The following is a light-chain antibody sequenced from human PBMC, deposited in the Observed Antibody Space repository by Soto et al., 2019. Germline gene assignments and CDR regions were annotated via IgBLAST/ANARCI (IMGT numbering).Light chain of an antibody. CDR3: QQYGSSPRT. CDR2: GAS. V-gene: IGKV3-20*01. J-gene: IGKJ1*01. Sequence: EIVLTQSPGTLSLSPGARATLSCRASQSVSSTYLAWYQQKPGQAPRLLIYGASSRATGIPDRFSGSGSGTDFTLTISRLEPEDFVVYYCQQYGSSPRTFGQGTKVEVK. CDR1: QSVSSTY.